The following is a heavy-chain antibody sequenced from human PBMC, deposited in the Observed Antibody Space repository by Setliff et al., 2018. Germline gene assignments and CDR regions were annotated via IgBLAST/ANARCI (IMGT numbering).Heavy chain of an antibody. CDR3: AKGGGRYHSDS. J-gene: IGHJ4*02. CDR1: GDSISDAS. V-gene: IGHV4-59*01. Sequence: SETLSLTCTVSGDSISDASIMAWIRQPPGKGLEFIGYVFYNGAAKYDPSLKSRVTMSVDTSKTQFSLKLNSMTTADTAVYYCAKGGGRYHSDSWGQGILVTVSS. D-gene: IGHD1-1*01. CDR2: VFYNGAA.